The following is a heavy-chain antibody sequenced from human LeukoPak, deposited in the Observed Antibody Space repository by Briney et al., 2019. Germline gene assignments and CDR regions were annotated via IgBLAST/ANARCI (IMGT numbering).Heavy chain of an antibody. J-gene: IGHJ4*02. CDR3: AISPVLRYFDY. Sequence: ASVKVSCKASGYTFTSYYMHWVRQAPGQGLEWMGIISPSGGSTSYAQKFQGRVTMTRDTSTSTVYMELSSLRSEDTAVYYCAISPVLRYFDYWGQGTLVTVSS. CDR2: ISPSGGST. D-gene: IGHD3-9*01. V-gene: IGHV1-46*01. CDR1: GYTFTSYY.